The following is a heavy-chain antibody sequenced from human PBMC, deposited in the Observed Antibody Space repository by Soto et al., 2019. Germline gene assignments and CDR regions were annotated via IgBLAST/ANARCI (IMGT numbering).Heavy chain of an antibody. D-gene: IGHD3-3*01. CDR2: ITDSGDST. CDR1: GFTFSNYA. V-gene: IGHV3-23*01. CDR3: AKDRPVFDGYFAQ. J-gene: IGHJ4*02. Sequence: GGSLRLSCAASGFTFSNYAMSWVRQAPGKGLEWVSGITDSGDSTYYADSVKGRFTISRDNSKNTLFLQMNSLRGEDTALYYCAKDRPVFDGYFAQGGRGPLVTVSS.